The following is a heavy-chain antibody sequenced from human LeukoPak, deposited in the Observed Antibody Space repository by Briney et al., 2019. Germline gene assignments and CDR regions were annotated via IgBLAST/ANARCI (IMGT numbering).Heavy chain of an antibody. D-gene: IGHD3-22*01. V-gene: IGHV3-23*01. CDR2: ISESDGST. CDR1: GFTFSSYA. CDR3: ARRYYDTSGYYSLDY. J-gene: IGHJ4*02. Sequence: GGSLRLSCVASGFTFSSYAMSWVRQAPGKGLEWVSIISESDGSTNYADSVKGRFTISRDNSKNTLFLQMNSLRAEDTAVYYCARRYYDTSGYYSLDYWGQGTLVTVSS.